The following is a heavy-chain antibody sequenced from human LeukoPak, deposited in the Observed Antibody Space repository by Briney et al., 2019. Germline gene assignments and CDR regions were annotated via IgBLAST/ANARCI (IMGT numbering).Heavy chain of an antibody. V-gene: IGHV4-59*08. CDR1: GGPISSYY. Sequence: PSETLSLTCSVSGGPISSYYWSWIRQPPGKGLEWIGYIYYRGNTNYNPSLKRRVTISVDTSKNQFSLKLTSVTAADTAVYYRARRGPLSWYFDLWGRGTLVTVSS. CDR3: ARRGPLSWYFDL. J-gene: IGHJ2*01. CDR2: IYYRGNT.